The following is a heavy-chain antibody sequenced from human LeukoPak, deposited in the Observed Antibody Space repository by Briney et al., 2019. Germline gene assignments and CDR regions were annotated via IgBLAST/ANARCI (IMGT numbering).Heavy chain of an antibody. CDR1: GYTFTSYV. CDR2: ISAYNGNT. J-gene: IGHJ4*02. CDR3: ARGWDSSGYYYFDY. V-gene: IGHV1-18*01. D-gene: IGHD3-22*01. Sequence: GASVRVSCKASGYTFTSYVISWVRQAPGQGLEWMGWISAYNGNTNYAQKLQGRVTMTTDTSTSTAYMELRSLRSDDTAVYYCARGWDSSGYYYFDYWGQGTLVTVSS.